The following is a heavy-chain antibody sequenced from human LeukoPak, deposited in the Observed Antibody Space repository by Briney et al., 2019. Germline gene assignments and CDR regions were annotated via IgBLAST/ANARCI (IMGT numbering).Heavy chain of an antibody. V-gene: IGHV1-2*02. J-gene: IGHJ6*03. Sequence: ASVKVSCKASGYTFTGYYMHWVRQAPGQGLEWMGWINPNSGGTNYAQKFQGRVTMTRDTSISTAYMELSRLRSGDTAVYYCARLYYYGSVGFYYYYMDVWGKGTTVTVSS. D-gene: IGHD3-10*01. CDR1: GYTFTGYY. CDR3: ARLYYYGSVGFYYYYMDV. CDR2: INPNSGGT.